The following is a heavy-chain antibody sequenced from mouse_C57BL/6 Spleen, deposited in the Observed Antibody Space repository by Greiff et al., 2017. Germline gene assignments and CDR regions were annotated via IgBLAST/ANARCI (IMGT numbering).Heavy chain of an antibody. V-gene: IGHV1-82*01. Sequence: VKLQESGPELVKPGASVKISCKASGYAFSSSWMNWVKQRPGKGLEWIGRIYPGDGDTNYNGKFKGKATLTADKSSSTAYMQLSSLTSEDSAVYFCARQDGYYGYYAMDYWGQGTSVTVSS. CDR2: IYPGDGDT. D-gene: IGHD2-3*01. CDR1: GYAFSSSW. CDR3: ARQDGYYGYYAMDY. J-gene: IGHJ4*01.